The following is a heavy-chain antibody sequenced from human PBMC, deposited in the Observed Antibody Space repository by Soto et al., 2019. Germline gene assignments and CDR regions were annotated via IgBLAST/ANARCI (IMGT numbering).Heavy chain of an antibody. D-gene: IGHD6-6*01. CDR1: GYNFKTRG. CDR2: ISAYSGDT. J-gene: IGHJ6*02. Sequence: ASVKVSCKASGYNFKTRGISWVRQVPGQGLEWMGWISAYSGDTNYAQKSQGRLTMTTDTSTSTAYMELRSLRSDDTAVYYCARRYSSSLYYYYGMDVWGQGTTVTVSS. V-gene: IGHV1-18*01. CDR3: ARRYSSSLYYYYGMDV.